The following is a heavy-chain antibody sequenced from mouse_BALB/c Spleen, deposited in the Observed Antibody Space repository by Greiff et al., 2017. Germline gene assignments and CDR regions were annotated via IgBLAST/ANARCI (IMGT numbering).Heavy chain of an antibody. Sequence: VQLQQSGAELARPGASVKLSCKASGYTFTSYWMQWVKQRPGQGLEWIGAIYPGDGDTRYTQKFKGKATLTADKSSSTAYMQLSSLASEDSAVYYCARSTYYGYDGYYFDYWGQGTTLTVSS. J-gene: IGHJ2*01. CDR1: GYTFTSYW. CDR3: ARSTYYGYDGYYFDY. CDR2: IYPGDGDT. D-gene: IGHD2-9*01. V-gene: IGHV1-87*01.